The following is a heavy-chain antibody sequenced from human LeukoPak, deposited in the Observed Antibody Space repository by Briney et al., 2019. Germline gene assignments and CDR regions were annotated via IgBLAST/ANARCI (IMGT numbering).Heavy chain of an antibody. D-gene: IGHD3-22*01. J-gene: IGHJ4*02. Sequence: ASVMVSCKASGYTFTGYSMYWVRQAPGQGLEWMGRINPNSGGTNYAQKFQGRVTMTRDTSISTAYMELSRLRSDDTAVYYCARGGYDSSGYYSVYWGQGTLVTVSS. CDR3: ARGGYDSSGYYSVY. CDR1: GYTFTGYS. CDR2: INPNSGGT. V-gene: IGHV1-2*06.